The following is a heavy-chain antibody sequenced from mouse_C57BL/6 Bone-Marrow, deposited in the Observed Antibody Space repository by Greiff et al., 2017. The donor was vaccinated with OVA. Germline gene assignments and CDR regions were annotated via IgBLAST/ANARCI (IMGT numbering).Heavy chain of an antibody. Sequence: QVQLQQSGAELVRPGTSVKVSCKASGYAFTNYLIEWVKQRPGQGLEWIGVINPGSGGTNYNEKFKGKATLTADKSSSTAYIQLSSLTSEDSAVYFCARWGDGYYEAWFAYWGQGTLVTVSA. V-gene: IGHV1-54*01. CDR2: INPGSGGT. D-gene: IGHD2-3*01. J-gene: IGHJ3*01. CDR1: GYAFTNYL. CDR3: ARWGDGYYEAWFAY.